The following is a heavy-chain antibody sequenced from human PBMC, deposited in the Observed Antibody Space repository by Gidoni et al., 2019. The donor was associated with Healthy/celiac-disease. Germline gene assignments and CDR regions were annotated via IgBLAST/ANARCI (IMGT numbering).Heavy chain of an antibody. J-gene: IGHJ3*02. V-gene: IGHV4-34*01. CDR3: ARDLVNSGSYFSSDAFDI. D-gene: IGHD1-26*01. CDR2: INHSGST. Sequence: QVQLQQWGAGLLKPSETLSLTCAAYGGSFSGYYWSWIRQPPGKGLEWIGEINHSGSTNYNPSLKSRVTISVDTSKNQFSLKLSSVTAADTAVYYCARDLVNSGSYFSSDAFDIWGQGTMVTVSS. CDR1: GGSFSGYY.